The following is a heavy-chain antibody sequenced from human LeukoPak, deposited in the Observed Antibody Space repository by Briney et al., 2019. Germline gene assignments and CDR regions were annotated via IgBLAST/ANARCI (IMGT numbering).Heavy chain of an antibody. D-gene: IGHD3-10*01. V-gene: IGHV3-23*01. CDR1: GFIFSNYD. CDR2: ISGSGRST. J-gene: IGHJ4*02. Sequence: AGGSLRLSCVASGFIFSNYDMRWVRQAPGKGLEWVSSISGSGRSTYYAESVKGRFTISRDNSKNTLDLHMYSLRAEDTAVYYCAKDSALWGQGTLVTVAS. CDR3: AKDSAL.